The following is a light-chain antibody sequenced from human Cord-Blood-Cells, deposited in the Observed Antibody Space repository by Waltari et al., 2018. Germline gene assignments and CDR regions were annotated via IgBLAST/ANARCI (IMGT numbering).Light chain of an antibody. CDR3: QSYDSSLSGVV. V-gene: IGLV1-40*01. J-gene: IGLJ2*01. CDR1: SSHIGAGYD. CDR2: GNS. Sequence: SVLTQPPSVSWAPGQRVTISCTRSSSHIGAGYDVPWYQQLPGTAPKLLIYGNSNRPSGVPDRFSGSKSGTSASLAITGLQAEDEADYYCQSYDSSLSGVVFGGGTKLTVL.